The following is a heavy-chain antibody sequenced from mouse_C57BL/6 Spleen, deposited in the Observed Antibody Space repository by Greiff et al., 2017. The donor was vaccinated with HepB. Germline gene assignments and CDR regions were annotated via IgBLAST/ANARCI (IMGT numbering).Heavy chain of an antibody. CDR3: ARGEAYYSTYYFDY. V-gene: IGHV1-55*01. D-gene: IGHD2-5*01. J-gene: IGHJ2*01. CDR2: IYPGSGST. CDR1: GYTFTSYW. Sequence: QVQLQQPGAELVKPGASVKMSCKASGYTFTSYWITWVKQRPGQGLEWIGDIYPGSGSTNYNEKFKSKATLTLDTSSSTAYMQLSSLTSEDSAVYYCARGEAYYSTYYFDYWGQGTTLTVSS.